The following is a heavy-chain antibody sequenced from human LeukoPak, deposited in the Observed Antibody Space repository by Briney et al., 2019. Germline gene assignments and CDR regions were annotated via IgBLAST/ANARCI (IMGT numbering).Heavy chain of an antibody. J-gene: IGHJ4*02. V-gene: IGHV1-2*02. Sequence: ASVKVSCKASGYTFTGYYMHWVRHAHGQGLEWMGWINPNSGGTTYAQKFQGRVTMTRDTSISTAYMELSRLRSDDTAVYYCARDRDAYQLPHFDYWGQGTLVTVSS. D-gene: IGHD2-2*01. CDR1: GYTFTGYY. CDR2: INPNSGGT. CDR3: ARDRDAYQLPHFDY.